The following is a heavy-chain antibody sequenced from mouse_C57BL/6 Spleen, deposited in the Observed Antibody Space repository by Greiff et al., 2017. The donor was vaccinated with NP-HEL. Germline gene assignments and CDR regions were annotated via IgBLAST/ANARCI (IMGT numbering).Heavy chain of an antibody. CDR2: IYPGSGST. D-gene: IGHD1-1*01. J-gene: IGHJ2*01. CDR1: GYTFTSYW. CDR3: ARGLLLRYQPDY. V-gene: IGHV1-55*01. Sequence: QVRLQQPGAELVKPGASVKMSCKASGYTFTSYWITWVKQRPGQGLEWIGDIYPGSGSTNYNEKFKSKATLTVDTSSSTAYMQLSSLTSEDSAVYYCARGLLLRYQPDYWGQGTTLTVSS.